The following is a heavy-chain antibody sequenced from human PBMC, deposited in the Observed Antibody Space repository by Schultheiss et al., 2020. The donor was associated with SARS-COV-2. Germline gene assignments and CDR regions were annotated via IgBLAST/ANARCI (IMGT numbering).Heavy chain of an antibody. D-gene: IGHD2-21*01. CDR1: GGSISSYY. CDR2: INYSGST. V-gene: IGHV4-59*12. CDR3: ARFLGEGKWYFDL. Sequence: SETLSLTCTVSGGSISSYYWSWIRQPPGKGLEWIGYINYSGSTNYNPSLKSRVTISVDTSKNQFSLKLSSVTAADTAVYYCARFLGEGKWYFDLWGRGTLVTVAS. J-gene: IGHJ2*01.